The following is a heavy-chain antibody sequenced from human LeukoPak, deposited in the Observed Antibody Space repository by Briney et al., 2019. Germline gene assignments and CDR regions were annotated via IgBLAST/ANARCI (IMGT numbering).Heavy chain of an antibody. V-gene: IGHV3-30*03. J-gene: IGHJ4*02. CDR2: ISYDGSNK. CDR3: ARGVAAAGTTLDY. Sequence: GGSLRLSCAASGFTFSSHGMHWVRQAPGKGLEWMAVISYDGSNKYYADSVKGRFTISRDNSKNTLYLQMNSLRDEDTAVYYCARGVAAAGTTLDYWGQGTLVTVSS. CDR1: GFTFSSHG. D-gene: IGHD6-13*01.